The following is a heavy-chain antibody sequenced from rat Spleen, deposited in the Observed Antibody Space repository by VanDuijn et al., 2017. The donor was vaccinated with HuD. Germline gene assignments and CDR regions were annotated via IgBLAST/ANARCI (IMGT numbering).Heavy chain of an antibody. J-gene: IGHJ2*01. Sequence: QVQLKESGPGLVQPSQTLSLTCTVSGFSLTSYNVHWVRQPPGKGLEWMGVMWSDGDTSYNSALKFRLSSSRDTSKNQVFLKMNSMQTEDTATYYCARERPNLTSGDFDYWGQGVMVTVSS. V-gene: IGHV2-32*01. D-gene: IGHD1-1*01. CDR2: MWSDGDT. CDR3: ARERPNLTSGDFDY. CDR1: GFSLTSYN.